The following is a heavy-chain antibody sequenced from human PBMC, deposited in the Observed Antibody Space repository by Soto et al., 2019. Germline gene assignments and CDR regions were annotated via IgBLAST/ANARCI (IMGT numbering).Heavy chain of an antibody. V-gene: IGHV1-3*01. CDR3: ARESCNWNDGKFDT. D-gene: IGHD1-1*01. Sequence: ASVKVSCKTSGYIFTTYALHWVRQAPGQGLEWMGWINGGTGKTKFTQKFQGRVTLNRDTSASTAFMELSSLRFEDTAVYYCARESCNWNDGKFDTWGQGTLVTVSS. J-gene: IGHJ5*02. CDR1: GYIFTTYA. CDR2: INGGTGKT.